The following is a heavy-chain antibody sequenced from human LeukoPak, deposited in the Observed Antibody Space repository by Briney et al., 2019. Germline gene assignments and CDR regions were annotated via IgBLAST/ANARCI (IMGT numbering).Heavy chain of an antibody. CDR3: ARENGSGLGYGMDV. CDR2: VYYSGTTEYT. V-gene: IGHV4-59*12. D-gene: IGHD6-19*01. CDR1: GGSIGTFY. Sequence: SDTLSLTCALSGGSIGTFYWGWIRQPPGKGLEWIGWVYYSGTTEYTKYNASLKSRVTISLDTSKKQFSLILTSVIAADTALYYCARENGSGLGYGMDVWGQGTSVTVSS. J-gene: IGHJ6*02.